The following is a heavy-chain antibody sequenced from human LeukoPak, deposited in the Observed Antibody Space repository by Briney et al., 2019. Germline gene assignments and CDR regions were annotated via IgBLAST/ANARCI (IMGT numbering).Heavy chain of an antibody. V-gene: IGHV4-39*01. D-gene: IGHD2-2*01. CDR2: IYYSGST. CDR3: ARDRIVVVPAAIDQGDY. CDR1: GGSISSSSYY. J-gene: IGHJ4*02. Sequence: SETLSLTCTVSGGSISSSSYYWGWIRQPPGKGLEWIGSIYYSGSTYYNPSLKSRVTISVDTSKNQFSLKLSSVTAADTAVYYCARDRIVVVPAAIDQGDYWGQGTLVTVSS.